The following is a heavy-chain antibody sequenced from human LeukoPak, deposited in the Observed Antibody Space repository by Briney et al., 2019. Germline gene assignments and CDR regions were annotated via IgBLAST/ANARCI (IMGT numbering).Heavy chain of an antibody. CDR2: ISSSSSYI. CDR1: GFTFSSYS. J-gene: IGHJ6*03. Sequence: GGSLRLSCAASGFTFSSYSMNWVRQAPGKGLEWVSSISSSSSYIYYADSVKGRFTISRDNAKNSLYLQMNSLRAEDTAVYYCARALMTPELGAARYYYYMDVWGKGTTVTISS. V-gene: IGHV3-21*01. D-gene: IGHD3-16*01. CDR3: ARALMTPELGAARYYYYMDV.